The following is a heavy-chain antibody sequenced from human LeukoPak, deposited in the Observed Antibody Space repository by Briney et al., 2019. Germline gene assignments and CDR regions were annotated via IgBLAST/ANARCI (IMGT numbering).Heavy chain of an antibody. CDR2: IKEDGSDK. CDR1: GFSFRSFW. Sequence: GGSLRLSCAASGFSFRSFWMSWVRQAPGKGLGWVASIKEDGSDKYYVESVEGRFTISRENARNSLYLQMNSLRAEDTAVYYCARVLWFGGIYYFDYWGQGTLVTVSS. J-gene: IGHJ4*02. CDR3: ARVLWFGGIYYFDY. V-gene: IGHV3-7*04. D-gene: IGHD3-10*01.